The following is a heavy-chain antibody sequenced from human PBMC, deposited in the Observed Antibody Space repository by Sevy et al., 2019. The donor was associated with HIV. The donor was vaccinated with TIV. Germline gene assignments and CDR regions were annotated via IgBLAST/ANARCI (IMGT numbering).Heavy chain of an antibody. J-gene: IGHJ4*02. D-gene: IGHD3-22*01. CDR3: ARSTDYYHNSGYDS. CDR1: GFTFSYYT. Sequence: GGSLRLSCAASGFTFSYYTMNWVRQAPGKGLEWVSSISSGSSYIFYADSMKGRFTVSRDNAKNSLFLQMNSLRDEDTALYYCARSTDYYHNSGYDSRGRGTLVTVSS. V-gene: IGHV3-21*03. CDR2: ISSGSSYI.